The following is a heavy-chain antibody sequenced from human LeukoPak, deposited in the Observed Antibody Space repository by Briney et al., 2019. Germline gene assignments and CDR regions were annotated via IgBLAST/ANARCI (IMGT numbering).Heavy chain of an antibody. CDR1: GFTFSSYT. J-gene: IGHJ4*02. V-gene: IGHV3-21*01. D-gene: IGHD6-19*01. CDR2: LSSGSTYI. Sequence: GGSLRLSCAASGFTFSSYTMNWVRQAPGKGLEWVSSLSSGSTYIYYADSVKGRFTISRDNAKNSLYLQMNSLRAEDTAVCYCARDPGWYGGYWGQGTLVTVSS. CDR3: ARDPGWYGGY.